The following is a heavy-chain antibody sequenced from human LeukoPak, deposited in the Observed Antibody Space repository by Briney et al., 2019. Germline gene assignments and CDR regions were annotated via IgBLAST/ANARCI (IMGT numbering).Heavy chain of an antibody. V-gene: IGHV4-59*12. CDR3: ARDSSSCMDV. CDR1: GGSISSYY. D-gene: IGHD6-13*01. CDR2: IYASGST. J-gene: IGHJ6*03. Sequence: SETLSLTCTVSGGSISSYYWNWIRQPPGKGLEWIGYIYASGSTNYNPSLNSRITISVDTSKNQFSLKLSSVTAADTAVYYCARDSSSCMDVWGKGTTVTVSS.